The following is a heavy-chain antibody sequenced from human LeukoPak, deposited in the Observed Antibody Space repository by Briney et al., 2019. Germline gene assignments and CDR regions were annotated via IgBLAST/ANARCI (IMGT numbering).Heavy chain of an antibody. D-gene: IGHD6-13*01. V-gene: IGHV1-2*02. CDR1: GYTFTGYY. Sequence: ASVKVSCKASGYTFTGYYIHWVRQAPGQGLEWMGWINPNSGGTKYTQKFQGRVTMTRDTSISTAYMELSRLGSDDTAVYYCARAPISAAGFRYSYYYYMDVWGQGTTVTVSS. CDR3: ARAPISAAGFRYSYYYYMDV. CDR2: INPNSGGT. J-gene: IGHJ6*03.